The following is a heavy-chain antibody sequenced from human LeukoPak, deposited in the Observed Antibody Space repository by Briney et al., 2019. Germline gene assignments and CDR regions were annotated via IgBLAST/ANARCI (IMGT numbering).Heavy chain of an antibody. CDR3: AADGGSTGYYGRSDY. Sequence: GGSLRLSCAASGFTFSNAWMTWVRQAPGKGPEWVGRSKSKADAGTTDYAAPVKGRFTISRDDSKNTLYLQMNSLKTEDTAVYYCAADGGSTGYYGRSDYWGQGTLVTVSS. D-gene: IGHD3-22*01. J-gene: IGHJ4*02. CDR2: SKSKADAGTT. CDR1: GFTFSNAW. V-gene: IGHV3-15*01.